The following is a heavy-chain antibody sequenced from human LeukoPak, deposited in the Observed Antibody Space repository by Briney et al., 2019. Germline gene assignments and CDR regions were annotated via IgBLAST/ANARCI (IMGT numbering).Heavy chain of an antibody. CDR2: IKSKTNCGTT. V-gene: IGHV3-15*01. CDR1: GFTFSNAW. CDR3: TTVRVVN. J-gene: IGHJ4*02. D-gene: IGHD2/OR15-2a*01. Sequence: GGSLRLSCAASGFTFSNAWMSRVRQAPGKGLEWVGRIKSKTNCGTTDYAAPVKGRFTISRDDSKNTLYLQMNSLKTEDTAVYYCTTVRVVNWGQGTLATVSS.